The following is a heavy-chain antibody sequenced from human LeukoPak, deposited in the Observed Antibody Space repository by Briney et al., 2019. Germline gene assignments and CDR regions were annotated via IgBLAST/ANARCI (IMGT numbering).Heavy chain of an antibody. J-gene: IGHJ3*02. V-gene: IGHV4-59*11. CDR2: IYYSGNT. Sequence: SETLSLTCTVSGGSISSHYWSWIRQPPGKGLEWIGYIYYSGNTNYNPALKSRLTISVDTSKNQFSLKLTSVTAADTAVYYCARDYSDSRGEAVDISGQGTMVTVSS. D-gene: IGHD3-22*01. CDR1: GGSISSHY. CDR3: ARDYSDSRGEAVDI.